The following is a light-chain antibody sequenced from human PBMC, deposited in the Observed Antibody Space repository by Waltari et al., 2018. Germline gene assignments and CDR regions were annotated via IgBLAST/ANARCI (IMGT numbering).Light chain of an antibody. CDR2: KDS. V-gene: IGLV3-25*03. Sequence: SYELTQPPSVSVSPGQTARITCSGDALPKQYAYWYQQQPGQAPVRVIYKDSERPSGIPERFSGSSSGTTVTLTISGVQAEDEADYYCQSADSSGTWVFGGGTKLTVL. CDR3: QSADSSGTWV. CDR1: ALPKQY. J-gene: IGLJ3*02.